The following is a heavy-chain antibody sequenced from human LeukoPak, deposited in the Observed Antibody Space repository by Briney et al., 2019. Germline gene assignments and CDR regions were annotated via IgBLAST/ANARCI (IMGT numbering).Heavy chain of an antibody. Sequence: GGSLRLSCAASGFTFSSYGMHWVRQAPGKGLEWVAFIRYDGSNKYYADSVKGRFTISRDNSKNTLYLQMNSLRAEDTAVYYGAKDQITVFGVVRRTDWGQGTLVTVSS. CDR1: GFTFSSYG. CDR3: AKDQITVFGVVRRTD. V-gene: IGHV3-30*02. J-gene: IGHJ4*02. D-gene: IGHD3-3*01. CDR2: IRYDGSNK.